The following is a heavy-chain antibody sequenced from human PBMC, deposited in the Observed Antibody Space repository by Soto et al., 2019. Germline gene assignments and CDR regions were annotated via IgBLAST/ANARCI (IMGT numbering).Heavy chain of an antibody. D-gene: IGHD3-10*01. CDR3: ARDRRRASTGDYYYGMDV. V-gene: IGHV4-34*01. Sequence: SETLSLTCAVYGGSFSGYYWSWIRQPPGKGLEWIGEINHSGSTYYNPSLKSRVTISVDRSKNQFSLKLSSVTAADTAVYYCARDRRRASTGDYYYGMDVWGQGTTVTVSS. CDR1: GGSFSGYY. J-gene: IGHJ6*02. CDR2: INHSGST.